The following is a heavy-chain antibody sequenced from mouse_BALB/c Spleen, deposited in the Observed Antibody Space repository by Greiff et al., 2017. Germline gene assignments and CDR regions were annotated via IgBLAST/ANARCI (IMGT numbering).Heavy chain of an antibody. Sequence: QVQLKESGAELVRPGASVTLSCKASGYSFTDYEMHWVKQTPVHGLEWIGAIDPETGGTAYNQKFKGKATLTADKSSSTAYMELRSLTSEDSAVYYCTQLGQDYWGQGTTLTVSS. J-gene: IGHJ2*01. D-gene: IGHD4-1*02. CDR2: IDPETGGT. CDR3: TQLGQDY. CDR1: GYSFTDYE. V-gene: IGHV1-15*01.